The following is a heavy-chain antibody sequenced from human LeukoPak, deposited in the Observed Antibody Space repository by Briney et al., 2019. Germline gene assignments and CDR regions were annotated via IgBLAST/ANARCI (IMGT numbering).Heavy chain of an antibody. Sequence: GESLKISCKGSGYSFTSYWIGWVRQLPGKGLEWMGIIYPGDSDTRYSPSFQGQVTISADKSISTAYLQWSSLKASDTAMYYCARLPGDTFGGVIGFFDYWGQGTLVTVSS. V-gene: IGHV5-51*01. CDR3: ARLPGDTFGGVIGFFDY. CDR2: IYPGDSDT. CDR1: GYSFTSYW. J-gene: IGHJ4*02. D-gene: IGHD3-16*02.